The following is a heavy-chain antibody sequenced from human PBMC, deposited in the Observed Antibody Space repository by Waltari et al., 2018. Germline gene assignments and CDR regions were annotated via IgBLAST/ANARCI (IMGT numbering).Heavy chain of an antibody. CDR1: GGSISSSY. CDR3: ARVLRSAWGVWFDP. V-gene: IGHV4-59*01. D-gene: IGHD3-16*01. J-gene: IGHJ5*02. Sequence: QVQLQESGPGLVKPSETLSLTCTVSGGSISSSYWSWIRQPPGQGLAWIWSIYSSGSSTHNPSLKSRVTISVDTSKNQFSLKLNSVTAADTAVYYCARVLRSAWGVWFDPWGPGTLVIVSS. CDR2: IYSSGSS.